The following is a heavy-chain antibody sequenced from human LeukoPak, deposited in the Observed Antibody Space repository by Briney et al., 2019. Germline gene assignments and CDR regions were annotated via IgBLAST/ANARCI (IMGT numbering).Heavy chain of an antibody. V-gene: IGHV3-48*01. CDR2: ISSSGSTI. CDR1: GLTFSNYD. D-gene: IGHD6-13*01. J-gene: IGHJ6*02. Sequence: PGGSLRLSCAASGLTFSNYDMNWVRQAPGKGLEWISYISSSGSTIHYADSVKGRFTISRDTAKTSLYLQMNSLRAEDTAVYFCARAYSSSWLAYFYYSMDVWGQGTTVTVSS. CDR3: ARAYSSSWLAYFYYSMDV.